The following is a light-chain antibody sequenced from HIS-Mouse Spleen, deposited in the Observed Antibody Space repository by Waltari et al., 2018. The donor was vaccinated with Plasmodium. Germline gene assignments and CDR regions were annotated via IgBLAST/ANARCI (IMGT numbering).Light chain of an antibody. CDR2: DAS. CDR3: QQRSNWPRVLT. V-gene: IGKV3-11*01. J-gene: IGKJ4*01. CDR1: QSVSSY. Sequence: IVFTQSPATLYLSPWERATLSCRASQSVSSYLAWYQQKPGQAPRLLIYDASNRATGIPARFSGSGSGTDFTLTISSLEPEDFAVYYCQQRSNWPRVLTFGGGTKVEIK.